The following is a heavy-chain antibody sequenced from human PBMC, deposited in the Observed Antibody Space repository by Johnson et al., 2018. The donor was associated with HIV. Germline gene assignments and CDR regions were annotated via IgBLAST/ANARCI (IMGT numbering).Heavy chain of an antibody. J-gene: IGHJ3*02. Sequence: QVQLVESGGGVVQPGRSLRVSCAASGFTFSSYGMHWVRQAPGQGLEWVALISFDGSNKYYADSVKGRFTISRDKPKNTLYLQMNSLRSEGTAVYYCVGGWDAFDIWGQGTMVTVSS. V-gene: IGHV3-30*03. D-gene: IGHD3-16*01. CDR1: GFTFSSYG. CDR3: VGGWDAFDI. CDR2: ISFDGSNK.